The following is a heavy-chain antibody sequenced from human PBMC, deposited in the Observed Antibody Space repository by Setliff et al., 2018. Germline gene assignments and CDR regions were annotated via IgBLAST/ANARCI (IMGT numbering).Heavy chain of an antibody. D-gene: IGHD2-15*01. CDR1: GYTFTSYD. J-gene: IGHJ3*02. Sequence: ASVKVSCKASGYTFTSYDINWVRQATGQGLEWMGWMNPNSGNTGYAQKFQGRVTMTRNTSISTAYMELSSLRSEDTAVYYCAREVVVVAADDDAFDIWGQGTMVTVSS. V-gene: IGHV1-8*02. CDR2: MNPNSGNT. CDR3: AREVVVVAADDDAFDI.